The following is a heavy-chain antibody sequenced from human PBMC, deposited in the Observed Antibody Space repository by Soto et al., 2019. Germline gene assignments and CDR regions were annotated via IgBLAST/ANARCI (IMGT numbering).Heavy chain of an antibody. CDR1: GFTFSSYW. CDR3: ARTAASGRGWDV. D-gene: IGHD6-13*01. Sequence: EVQLVESGGGLVQPGGSRRLSCVDSGFTFSSYWLSWARRAPGKGLEGGGNKKQEGSEENNAESVKRRCTISRDNAKNAMNAQMDSLRVEDTAVSYCARTAASGRGWDVWGQGTPVVVSS. CDR2: KKQEGSEE. J-gene: IGHJ6*02. V-gene: IGHV3-7*01.